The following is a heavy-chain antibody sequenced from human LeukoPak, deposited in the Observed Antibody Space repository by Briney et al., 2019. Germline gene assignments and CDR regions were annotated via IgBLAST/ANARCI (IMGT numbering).Heavy chain of an antibody. J-gene: IGHJ6*04. V-gene: IGHV3-30*18. CDR2: ISYDGSNK. Sequence: GRSLRLSCAASGFTFSSYGMHWVRQAPGKGLEWVAVISYDGSNKYYADSVKGRFTISRDNSKNTLYLQMNSLRAEDTAVYYCAKDQGFEGTYYYYGMDVWGKGTTVTVSS. CDR1: GFTFSSYG. CDR3: AKDQGFEGTYYYYGMDV. D-gene: IGHD1-7*01.